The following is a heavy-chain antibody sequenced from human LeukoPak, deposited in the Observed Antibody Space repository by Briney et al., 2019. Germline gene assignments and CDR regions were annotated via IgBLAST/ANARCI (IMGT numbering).Heavy chain of an antibody. CDR1: GFTLSSYW. V-gene: IGHV3-74*01. J-gene: IGHJ5*02. D-gene: IGHD6-13*01. CDR2: INSVGSST. Sequence: PGGSLRLSCAASGFTLSSYWMHWVRQAPGKGLVWVSRINSVGSSTSYADSVKGRFTISRDKAKNTLYLQMNSLRAEDTAVYYCARERLQQLVPYNWFDPWGQGTLVTVSS. CDR3: ARERLQQLVPYNWFDP.